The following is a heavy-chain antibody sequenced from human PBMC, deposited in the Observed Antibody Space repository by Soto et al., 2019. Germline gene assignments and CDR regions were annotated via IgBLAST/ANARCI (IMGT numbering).Heavy chain of an antibody. CDR2: IYYSGST. V-gene: IGHV4-59*01. D-gene: IGHD3-10*01. Sequence: SETLSLTCTVSGGSISSYYWSWIRQPPGKGLEWIGYIYYSGSTNYNPSLKSRVTISVDTSKNQFSLKLSSVTAADTAVYYCARDYGSGSQNVRYYYYGMDVWGQGTTVTVSS. CDR1: GGSISSYY. CDR3: ARDYGSGSQNVRYYYYGMDV. J-gene: IGHJ6*02.